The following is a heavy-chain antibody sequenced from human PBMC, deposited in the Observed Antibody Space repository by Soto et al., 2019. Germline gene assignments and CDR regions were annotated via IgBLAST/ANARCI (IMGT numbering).Heavy chain of an antibody. CDR2: ISGSGGST. D-gene: IGHD3-22*01. Sequence: EVQLLESGGGLVQPGGSLRLSCAASGFTFSSYAMSWVRQAPGKGLEWVSAISGSGGSTYYADSVKGRFTISRDNSKNTLYLQMNSLRAEDTAVYYCAKVCSFDYYDSSGYYYAVPFYFDYWGQGTLVTVSS. J-gene: IGHJ4*02. V-gene: IGHV3-23*01. CDR3: AKVCSFDYYDSSGYYYAVPFYFDY. CDR1: GFTFSSYA.